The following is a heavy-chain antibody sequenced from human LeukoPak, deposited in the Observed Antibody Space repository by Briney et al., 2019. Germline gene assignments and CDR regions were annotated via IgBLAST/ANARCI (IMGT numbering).Heavy chain of an antibody. CDR1: GGSISSYY. CDR2: IYTSGST. V-gene: IGHV4-4*07. D-gene: IGHD2-15*01. J-gene: IGHJ3*02. CDR3: ARDFRCSGGSCYSDAFDI. Sequence: PSETLSLTCTVSGGSISSYYWSWIWQPAGKGLEWIGRIYTSGSTNYNPSLKSRVTMSVDTSKNQFSLKLSSVTAADTAVYYCARDFRCSGGSCYSDAFDIWGQGTMVTVSS.